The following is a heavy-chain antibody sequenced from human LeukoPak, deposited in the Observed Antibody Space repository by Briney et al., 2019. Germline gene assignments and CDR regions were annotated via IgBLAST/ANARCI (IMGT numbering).Heavy chain of an antibody. CDR3: ARDLLIAAAGTSTTPRQIDY. CDR1: GYTFTSYG. D-gene: IGHD6-13*01. J-gene: IGHJ4*02. Sequence: ASVKVSCKASGYTFTSYGISWVRQAPGQGLEWMGWISAYNGNTNYAQKLQGRVTMTTDTSTSTAYMELRSLRSDDTAVYYCARDLLIAAAGTSTTPRQIDYWGQGTLVTVSS. CDR2: ISAYNGNT. V-gene: IGHV1-18*01.